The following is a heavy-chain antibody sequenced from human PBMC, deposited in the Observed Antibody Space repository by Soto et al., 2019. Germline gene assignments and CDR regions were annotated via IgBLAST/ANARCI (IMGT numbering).Heavy chain of an antibody. CDR3: AQRLRDYGLGRERANYFAP. J-gene: IGHJ5*02. Sequence: QITLKESGPTLVRPTQTLTLTCTFSGFSLSTTGVGVGWIRQPPGKALEWLALIYWDDDKRYSPSLKSRLTLTKDTSKNEVILTMTDMDPVVTATDYCAQRLRDYGLGRERANYFAPGGEGTLVTVSS. D-gene: IGHD3-10*01. V-gene: IGHV2-5*02. CDR2: IYWDDDK. CDR1: GFSLSTTGVG.